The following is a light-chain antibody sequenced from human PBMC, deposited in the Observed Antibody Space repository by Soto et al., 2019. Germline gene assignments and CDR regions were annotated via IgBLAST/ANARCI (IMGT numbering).Light chain of an antibody. Sequence: QAVVTQPPSVSAAPGQKVTISCSGSSSNIGNNYVSWYQQFPGTAPKLLIYNSDKRPSGIPDRFSGSKSDTSATLGITGLQTGDEADYYCGTWDSSLSAVVFGGGTKLTVL. CDR1: SSNIGNNY. CDR2: NSD. V-gene: IGLV1-51*01. CDR3: GTWDSSLSAVV. J-gene: IGLJ2*01.